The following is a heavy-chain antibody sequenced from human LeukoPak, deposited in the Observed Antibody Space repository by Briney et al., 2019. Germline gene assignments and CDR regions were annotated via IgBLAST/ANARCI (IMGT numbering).Heavy chain of an antibody. CDR1: GYTFTSYY. V-gene: IGHV1-46*01. Sequence: ASVKVSCKASGYTFTSYYMHWVRQAPGQGLEWMGIINPSGGSTSYAQKFQGRVTMTRDTSTSTVYMELSSLRSDDTAVYYCARSLDHYYDSSGYYPFDYWGQGTLVTVSS. D-gene: IGHD3-22*01. CDR3: ARSLDHYYDSSGYYPFDY. J-gene: IGHJ4*02. CDR2: INPSGGST.